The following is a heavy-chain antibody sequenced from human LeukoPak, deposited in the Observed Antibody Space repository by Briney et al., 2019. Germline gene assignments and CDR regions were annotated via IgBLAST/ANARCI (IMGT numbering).Heavy chain of an antibody. Sequence: GGSLRLSCSASEFTFSDFSMSWVRQAPGKGLEWVSYVTSSSSSIYYADSVRGRFTISRDNAKNSLYLQMNSLRAEDSALYYCARDPAHYLRYGYFDYWGQGTLVTVSS. V-gene: IGHV3-48*04. J-gene: IGHJ4*02. CDR2: VTSSSSSI. CDR1: EFTFSDFS. D-gene: IGHD4-17*01. CDR3: ARDPAHYLRYGYFDY.